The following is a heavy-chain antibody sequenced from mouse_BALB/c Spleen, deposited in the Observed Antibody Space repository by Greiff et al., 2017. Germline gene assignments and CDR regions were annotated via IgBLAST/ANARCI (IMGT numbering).Heavy chain of an antibody. CDR1: GYTFSSYW. D-gene: IGHD2-4*01. J-gene: IGHJ4*01. CDR3: ARDGGLRYYAMDY. V-gene: IGHV1-9*01. Sequence: LQESGAELMKPGASVKISCKATGYTFSSYWIEWVKQRPGHGLEWIGEILPGSGSTNYNEKFKGKATLTADTSSNTAYMQLSSLTSEDSAVYYCARDGGLRYYAMDYWGQGTSVTVSS. CDR2: ILPGSGST.